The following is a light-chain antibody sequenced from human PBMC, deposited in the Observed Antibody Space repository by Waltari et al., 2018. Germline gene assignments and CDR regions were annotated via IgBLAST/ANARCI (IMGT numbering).Light chain of an antibody. CDR3: QQYGSSPIT. V-gene: IGKV3D-20*01. CDR1: QSVSSPY. J-gene: IGKJ5*01. CDR2: DAS. Sequence: EIVLTQSPATLSLSPGERATLSCGASQSVSSPYLAWYQQKPGLAPRLVISDASSRAPGIPGRFSGSGSGTDFTLTISRLEPEDFAVYYCQQYGSSPITFGQGTRLEIK.